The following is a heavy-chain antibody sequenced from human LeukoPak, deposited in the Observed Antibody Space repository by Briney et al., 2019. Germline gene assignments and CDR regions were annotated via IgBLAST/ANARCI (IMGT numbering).Heavy chain of an antibody. Sequence: ASVKVSCKASGYTFTSYGISWVRRAPGQGLEWMGWISAFNGNTNYAQKLQGRVTMTTDTSTSTAYMELRSLRSDDTAVYYCARAPPSPGSSWYSEFDYWGQGTLVTVSS. CDR3: ARAPPSPGSSWYSEFDY. CDR1: GYTFTSYG. V-gene: IGHV1-18*01. D-gene: IGHD6-13*01. J-gene: IGHJ4*02. CDR2: ISAFNGNT.